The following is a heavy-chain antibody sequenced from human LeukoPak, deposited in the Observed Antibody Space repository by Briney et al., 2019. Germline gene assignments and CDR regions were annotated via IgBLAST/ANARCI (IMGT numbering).Heavy chain of an antibody. CDR1: GFTFSSYG. V-gene: IGHV3-30*02. CDR2: IRYDGSNK. CDR3: AGGSYRYSDY. J-gene: IGHJ4*02. Sequence: PGGSLRLSCAASGFTFSSYGMHWVRQAPSKGLEWVAFIRYDGSNKYYADSVKGRFPISRDNSKNTLYLQMNSLSAEDTAVYYCAGGSYRYSDYWGQGTLVTVSS. D-gene: IGHD3-16*02.